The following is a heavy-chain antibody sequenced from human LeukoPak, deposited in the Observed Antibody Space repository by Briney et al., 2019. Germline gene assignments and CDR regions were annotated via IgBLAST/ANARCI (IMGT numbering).Heavy chain of an antibody. D-gene: IGHD2-21*01. CDR2: IKAGNGDT. J-gene: IGHJ4*02. Sequence: ASVKVSCKASGYISTKYVVHWVRQAPGQGPEWMGWIKAGNGDTKYSQNFQDRLTITRDTSASTVYMELSSLTSEDTALYYCARDDCGDTCYPGGYWGQGTLVTVSS. V-gene: IGHV1-3*01. CDR1: GYISTKYV. CDR3: ARDDCGDTCYPGGY.